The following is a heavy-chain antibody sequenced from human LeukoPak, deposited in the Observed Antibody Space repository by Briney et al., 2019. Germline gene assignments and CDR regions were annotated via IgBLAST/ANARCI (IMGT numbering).Heavy chain of an antibody. J-gene: IGHJ4*02. V-gene: IGHV1-69*13. CDR2: IIPIFGTA. Sequence: SVTVSCKASGGTFSSYAISWVRQAPGQGLEWMGGIIPIFGTANYAQKFQGRVTITADESTSTAYMELSSLRSEDTAVYYCARGVAAAGPTPLYYFDYWGEGTLVTVSS. D-gene: IGHD6-13*01. CDR3: ARGVAAAGPTPLYYFDY. CDR1: GGTFSSYA.